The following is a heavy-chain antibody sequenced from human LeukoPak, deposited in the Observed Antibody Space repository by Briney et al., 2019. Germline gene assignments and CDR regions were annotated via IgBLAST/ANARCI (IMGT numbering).Heavy chain of an antibody. CDR2: INHSGST. J-gene: IGHJ6*02. CDR1: GGSFSGYY. V-gene: IGHV4-34*01. Sequence: SETLSLTRAVYGGSFSGYYWSWIRQPPGKGLEWIGEINHSGSTNYNPSLKSRVTISVDTSKNQFSLKLSSVTAADTAVYYCARVPLVVSYYYYGMDVWGQGTTVTVSS. D-gene: IGHD6-13*01. CDR3: ARVPLVVSYYYYGMDV.